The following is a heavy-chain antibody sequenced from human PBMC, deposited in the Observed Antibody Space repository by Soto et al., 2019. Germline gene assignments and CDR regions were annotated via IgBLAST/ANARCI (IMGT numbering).Heavy chain of an antibody. V-gene: IGHV1-69*12. D-gene: IGHD3-22*01. CDR1: GGTFSSYA. Sequence: QVQLVQSGAEVKKPGSSVKVSCKASGGTFSSYAITWVRQAPGQGLEWMGGIIPIFGTANYAQKFQGRVTTTADXSXSXXYMELSSLRSEDTAVYYCARDRGPSSGYYPYWFDPWGQGTLVTVSS. CDR2: IIPIFGTA. J-gene: IGHJ5*02. CDR3: ARDRGPSSGYYPYWFDP.